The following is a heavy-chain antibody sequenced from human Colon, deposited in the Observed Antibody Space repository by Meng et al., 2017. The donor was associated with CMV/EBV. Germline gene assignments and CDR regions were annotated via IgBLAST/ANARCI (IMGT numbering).Heavy chain of an antibody. V-gene: IGHV4-34*01. CDR3: ARDQEVAVAGTFYY. Sequence: SETLSLTCAVYGGSFSGYYWSWIRQPPGEGLEWIGEINHSGSTNYNPSLKSRVTISVDTSKNQFSLKLSSVTAADTAVYYCARDQEVAVAGTFYYWGQGTLVTVSS. CDR1: GGSFSGYY. D-gene: IGHD6-19*01. J-gene: IGHJ4*02. CDR2: INHSGST.